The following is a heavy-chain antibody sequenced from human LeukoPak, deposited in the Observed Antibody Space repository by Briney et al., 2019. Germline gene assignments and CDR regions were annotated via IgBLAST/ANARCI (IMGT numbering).Heavy chain of an antibody. J-gene: IGHJ4*02. Sequence: GGSLRLSCAASGFSFRNSWMSWVRQAPGKGLEWVANIRQDGNEIYYMDSVKGRFTISRDNAKKSLYLQMNLLRAEDTAVYYCAREGAGTVDYWGQGTLVTVSS. D-gene: IGHD1-1*01. CDR2: IRQDGNEI. V-gene: IGHV3-7*01. CDR1: GFSFRNSW. CDR3: AREGAGTVDY.